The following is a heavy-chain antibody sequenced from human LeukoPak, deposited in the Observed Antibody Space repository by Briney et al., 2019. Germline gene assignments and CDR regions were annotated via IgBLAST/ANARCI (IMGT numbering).Heavy chain of an antibody. Sequence: GGSLRLSCAASGFTFSDYYMSWIRQAPGKGLEWVSYISSSGSTIYYADSVKGRFTISRDNAKNSLYLQMNSLRAEDTAVYYCARGYYYDRSGYFGGDYYYYGMDVWGQGTTVTVSS. D-gene: IGHD3-22*01. CDR2: ISSSGSTI. V-gene: IGHV3-11*01. CDR1: GFTFSDYY. CDR3: ARGYYYDRSGYFGGDYYYYGMDV. J-gene: IGHJ6*02.